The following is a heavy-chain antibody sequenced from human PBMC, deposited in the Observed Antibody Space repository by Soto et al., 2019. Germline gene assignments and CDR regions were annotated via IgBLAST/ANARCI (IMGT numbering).Heavy chain of an antibody. Sequence: SETLSLTCTGSGGSISSYYWSWIRQPAGKGLEWIGRIYTSGSTNSNPSLKSRVTMSVDTSKNQFSLKLSSVTAADTAVYYCARALTSRRYSSSPPAPYGMDVWGQGTTVTVSS. J-gene: IGHJ6*02. V-gene: IGHV4-4*07. CDR3: ARALTSRRYSSSPPAPYGMDV. CDR2: IYTSGST. D-gene: IGHD6-6*01. CDR1: GGSISSYY.